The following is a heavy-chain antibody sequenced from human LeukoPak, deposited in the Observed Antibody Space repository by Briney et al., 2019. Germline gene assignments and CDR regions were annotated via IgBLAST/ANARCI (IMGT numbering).Heavy chain of an antibody. Sequence: GGSLRLSCAASGFTFSSYAISWVRQAPGKGLEWVSAISGSGGSTYYAHPAKGRFTISRDNSKNTLYLQMNSLRAEDTAVYYCAKDPSPHPYWGQGTLVTVSS. V-gene: IGHV3-23*01. CDR2: ISGSGGST. CDR3: AKDPSPHPY. CDR1: GFTFSSYA. J-gene: IGHJ4*02.